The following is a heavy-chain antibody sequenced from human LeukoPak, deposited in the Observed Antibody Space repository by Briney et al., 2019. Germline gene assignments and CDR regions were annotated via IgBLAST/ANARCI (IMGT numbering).Heavy chain of an antibody. Sequence: PGGSLRLSCAASGFTVSSNYMSRVRQAPGKGLEWVSVIYSGGSTYYADSVKGRFTISRDNSKNTLYLQMNSLRAEDTAVYYCARSSSGYSLNWFDPWGQGTLVTVSS. CDR2: IYSGGST. CDR3: ARSSSGYSLNWFDP. D-gene: IGHD3-22*01. J-gene: IGHJ5*02. V-gene: IGHV3-53*01. CDR1: GFTVSSNY.